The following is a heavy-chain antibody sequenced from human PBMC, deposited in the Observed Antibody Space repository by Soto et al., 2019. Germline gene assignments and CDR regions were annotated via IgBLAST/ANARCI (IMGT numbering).Heavy chain of an antibody. CDR2: IRSKANNYTT. CDR3: SRLGFASHGVDF. V-gene: IGHV3-73*01. CDR1: GFIFSNSA. Sequence: GVSLRLSCAASGFIFSNSAIHWVRQASGKGLEWVGRIRSKANNYTTTYTASVKGRFTISRDDSKNTAYLQMSSLKSEDTAVYYCSRLGFASHGVDFWGLGTLVTVSS. D-gene: IGHD3-10*01. J-gene: IGHJ4*02.